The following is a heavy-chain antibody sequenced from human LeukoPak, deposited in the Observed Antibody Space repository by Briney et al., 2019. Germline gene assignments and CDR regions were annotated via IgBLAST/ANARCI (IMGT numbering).Heavy chain of an antibody. CDR2: IYYSGST. J-gene: IGHJ6*04. Sequence: PSETLSLTCTVSGGSISSSSYYWGWIRQPPGKGLEWIGSIYYSGSTYYNPSLKSRVTISVDTSKNQFSLKLSSVTAADTAVYYCARPLVGSGTYYDFWSGLEDVWGKGTTVTVSS. CDR1: GGSISSSSYY. CDR3: ARPLVGSGTYYDFWSGLEDV. D-gene: IGHD3-3*01. V-gene: IGHV4-39*01.